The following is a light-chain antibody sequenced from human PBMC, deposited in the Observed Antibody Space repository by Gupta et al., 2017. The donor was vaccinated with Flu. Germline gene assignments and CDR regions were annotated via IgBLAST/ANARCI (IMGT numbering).Light chain of an antibody. CDR1: QGISTY. CDR2: AAS. J-gene: IGKJ5*01. CDR3: QQFMNFPLT. V-gene: IGKV1-9*01. Sequence: DIQLTQSPSFLSATVGDRVTITCRASQGISTYLAWYQQKPGKAPKLLICAASTMQSGVPSRFSGSGSGTEFTLTISSLQPEDCATYYCQQFMNFPLTFGQGTRLEIK.